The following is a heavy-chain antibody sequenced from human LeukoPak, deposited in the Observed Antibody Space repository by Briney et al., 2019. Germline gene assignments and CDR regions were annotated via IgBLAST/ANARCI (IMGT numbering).Heavy chain of an antibody. V-gene: IGHV4-30-4*08. CDR2: IYYSGST. J-gene: IGHJ4*02. CDR1: GGSVSSGSYY. Sequence: SETLSLTCTVSGGSVSSGSYYWSWIRQPPGKGLEWIGYIYYSGSTYYNPSLKSRVTISVDTSKNQFSLKLSSVTAADTAVYYCARGPTVTTLNFDYWGQGTLVTVSS. D-gene: IGHD4-17*01. CDR3: ARGPTVTTLNFDY.